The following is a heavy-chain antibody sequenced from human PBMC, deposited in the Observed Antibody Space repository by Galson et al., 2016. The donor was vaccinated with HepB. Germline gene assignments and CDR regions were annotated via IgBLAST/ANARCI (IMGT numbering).Heavy chain of an antibody. V-gene: IGHV7-4-1*02. CDR1: RYTFTSFA. Sequence: SVKVSCKASRYTFTSFAMNWVRQAPGQGLEWMGWINTNTGNPTYAQGFTGRFVFSLDTSVSTPYVHISRLKAEDTAVYYFARVSDFGYPPRCPLDIWGQGTMVTVSS. J-gene: IGHJ3*02. D-gene: IGHD4/OR15-4a*01. CDR2: INTNTGNP. CDR3: ARVSDFGYPPRCPLDI.